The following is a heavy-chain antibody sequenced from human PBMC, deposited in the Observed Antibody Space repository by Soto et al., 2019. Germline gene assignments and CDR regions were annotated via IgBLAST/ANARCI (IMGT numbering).Heavy chain of an antibody. CDR2: IKQDGTEK. J-gene: IGHJ6*02. D-gene: IGHD3-3*01. Sequence: GGSLRLSCAASGFIFSTYWMTWVRQAPGKGLEWVANIKQDGTEKYSVDSVKGRFTISRDNAKNSLYLQMNSLRAEDTAVYYCARDTGETHYDFWSGYWNGMDVWGQGTTVTVSS. CDR1: GFIFSTYW. CDR3: ARDTGETHYDFWSGYWNGMDV. V-gene: IGHV3-7*05.